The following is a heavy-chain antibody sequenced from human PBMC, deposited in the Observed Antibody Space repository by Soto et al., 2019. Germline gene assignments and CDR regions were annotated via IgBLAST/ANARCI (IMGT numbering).Heavy chain of an antibody. Sequence: SETLSLTCAVYGGSFSGYYWSWIRQPPGKGLEWIGEINRSGSTNYNPSLKSRVTISVDTSKNQFSLKLSSVTAADTAVYYCARAGYYDSSGYCFDYWGQGTLVTVSS. CDR2: INRSGST. D-gene: IGHD3-22*01. CDR1: GGSFSGYY. V-gene: IGHV4-34*01. CDR3: ARAGYYDSSGYCFDY. J-gene: IGHJ4*02.